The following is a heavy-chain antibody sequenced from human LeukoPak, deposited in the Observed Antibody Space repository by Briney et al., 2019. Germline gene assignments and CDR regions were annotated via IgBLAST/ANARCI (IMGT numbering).Heavy chain of an antibody. J-gene: IGHJ4*02. CDR3: ARLPRGDY. Sequence: QTGGSLRLSCAASGFTFSRYWMHWVRQTPGKGLVWVARIATDGSRTTYADSLKGRFTISRDSSKNTVYLQMNSLRVEDTAVYYCARLPRGDYWGQGTLVTVSS. D-gene: IGHD3-16*01. CDR1: GFTFSRYW. CDR2: IATDGSRT. V-gene: IGHV3-74*01.